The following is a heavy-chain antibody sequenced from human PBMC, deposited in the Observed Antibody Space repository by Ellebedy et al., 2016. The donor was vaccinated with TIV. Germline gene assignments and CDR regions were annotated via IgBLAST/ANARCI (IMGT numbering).Heavy chain of an antibody. CDR2: IADHGTVQ. CDR1: GFTFSSHG. V-gene: IGHV3-30*18. CDR3: AKEGAFGNWYFDL. D-gene: IGHD1-14*01. J-gene: IGHJ2*01. Sequence: PGGSLRLSCAASGFTFSSHGMHWVRQVPGKGPEWVAVIADHGTVQYYSDSVKGRFTISRENSKNELWLQMNSLRFEDTAVYFCAKEGAFGNWYFDLWGRGTLVTVSS.